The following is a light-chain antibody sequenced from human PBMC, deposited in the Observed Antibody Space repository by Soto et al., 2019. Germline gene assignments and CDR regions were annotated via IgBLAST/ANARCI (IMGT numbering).Light chain of an antibody. CDR1: QSVGSY. CDR3: QQRSHFPPT. V-gene: IGKV3-11*01. Sequence: EIVLTQSPATLSLSPGERATLSCRASQSVGSYLAWYQHKPGQAPRLLIYDASNRATGIPARFSGSGSGTDFTLTISSLEPEDFAVYYCQQRSHFPPTFGQGTKVEIK. CDR2: DAS. J-gene: IGKJ1*01.